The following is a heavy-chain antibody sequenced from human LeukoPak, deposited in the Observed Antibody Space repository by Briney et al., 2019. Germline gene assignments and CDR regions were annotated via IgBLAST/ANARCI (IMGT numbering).Heavy chain of an antibody. V-gene: IGHV3-23*01. CDR2: ISGSGGST. CDR3: AKKSGIAAAGDSDY. J-gene: IGHJ4*02. CDR1: GFTFSSYA. Sequence: GGSLRLSCAASGFTFSSYAMSWVRQAPGKGLEWVSAISGSGGSTYYADSVKGRFTISRDNSKNALYLQMNSLRAEDTAVYYCAKKSGIAAAGDSDYWGQGTLVTVSS. D-gene: IGHD6-13*01.